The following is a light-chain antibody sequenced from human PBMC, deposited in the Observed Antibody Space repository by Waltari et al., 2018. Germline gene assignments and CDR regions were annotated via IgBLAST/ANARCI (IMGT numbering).Light chain of an antibody. Sequence: DIVMTQSPDSLAVSLGERATINCKSSQSVLYSSNNKNYLAWYQQKPGQPPKLLIYWASTRESGVPDRFSGSGSETDFTLTISSLQAEDVAVYYCQQSYGTPPTFGQGTKVEIK. V-gene: IGKV4-1*01. J-gene: IGKJ1*01. CDR3: QQSYGTPPT. CDR2: WAS. CDR1: QSVLYSSNNKNY.